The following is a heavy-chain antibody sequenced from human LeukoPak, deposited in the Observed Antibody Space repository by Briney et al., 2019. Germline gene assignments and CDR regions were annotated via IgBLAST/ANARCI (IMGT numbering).Heavy chain of an antibody. J-gene: IGHJ4*02. V-gene: IGHV3-30*03. CDR1: GFTFSSYG. CDR3: ARSCSSTSCYSDY. D-gene: IGHD2-2*02. Sequence: GGSLRLSCAASGFTFSSYGMHWVRQAPGKGLEWVAVISYDGSYESYADSVKGRFTISRDNAKNSLYLQMNSLRAEDTAVYYCARSCSSTSCYSDYWGQGTLVTVSS. CDR2: ISYDGSYE.